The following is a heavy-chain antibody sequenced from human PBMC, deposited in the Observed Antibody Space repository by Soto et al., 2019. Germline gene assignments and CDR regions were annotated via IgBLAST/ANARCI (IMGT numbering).Heavy chain of an antibody. D-gene: IGHD6-13*01. V-gene: IGHV3-21*01. CDR1: GFTFSSYS. CDR3: ARDRSSSWYPSGKRNGMDV. J-gene: IGHJ6*02. CDR2: ISSSSSYI. Sequence: GGSLRLSCAASGFTFSSYSMNWVRQAPGKGLEWVSSISSSSSYIYYADSVKGRFTISRDNAKNSLYLQMNSLRAEDTAVYYCARDRSSSWYPSGKRNGMDVWGQETTVTVSS.